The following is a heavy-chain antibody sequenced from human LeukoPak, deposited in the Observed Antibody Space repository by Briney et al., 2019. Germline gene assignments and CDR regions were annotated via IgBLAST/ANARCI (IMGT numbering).Heavy chain of an antibody. CDR3: ARDQNGRDAFVI. J-gene: IGHJ3*02. CDR2: ISYDGSNK. Sequence: GGSLRLSCAASGFTFSSYAMHWVRQAPGKGLEWVAVISYDGSNKYYADSVKGRFTISRDNSKNTLYLQMNSLRAEDTAVYYCARDQNGRDAFVIWGQGTMVTVSS. CDR1: GFTFSSYA. V-gene: IGHV3-30-3*01.